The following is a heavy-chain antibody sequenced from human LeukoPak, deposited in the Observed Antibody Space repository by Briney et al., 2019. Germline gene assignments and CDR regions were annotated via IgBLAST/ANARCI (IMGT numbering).Heavy chain of an antibody. CDR1: GGSVSSGSYY. V-gene: IGHV4-61*01. D-gene: IGHD3-22*01. CDR2: IYYSGFT. Sequence: PSETLSLTCTVSGGSVSSGSYYWSWIRQPPGKGLEWIGYIYYSGFTNYNPSLKSRVTISVDTSKNQFSLKLSSVTAADTAVYYCARARSTYYYDSSGYVLDYWGQGTLVTVSS. CDR3: ARARSTYYYDSSGYVLDY. J-gene: IGHJ4*02.